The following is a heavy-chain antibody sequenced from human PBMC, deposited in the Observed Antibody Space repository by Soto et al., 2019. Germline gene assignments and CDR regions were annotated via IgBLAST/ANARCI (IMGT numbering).Heavy chain of an antibody. CDR2: ISYDGNHK. Sequence: QVQLVESGGGVVQPGRSLRLSCAASGFTFKTYGMHWVRQAPGKGLEWVSVISYDGNHKYYADSVKGRFTISRDISKDTLFLQMDSLRSEDTAVYYCARWETTMDLDYWGQGTLVTVSS. D-gene: IGHD3-10*01. J-gene: IGHJ4*02. CDR3: ARWETTMDLDY. V-gene: IGHV3-30*03. CDR1: GFTFKTYG.